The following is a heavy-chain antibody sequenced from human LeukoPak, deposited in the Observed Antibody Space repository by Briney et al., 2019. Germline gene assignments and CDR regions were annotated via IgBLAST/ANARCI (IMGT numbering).Heavy chain of an antibody. J-gene: IGHJ4*02. CDR3: ARDAKYYYGSRTYFFFEY. CDR1: GGSFSGYY. V-gene: IGHV4-34*01. D-gene: IGHD3-10*01. CDR2: INHSGST. Sequence: SETLSLTCAVYGGSFSGYYWSWIRQPPGKGLEWIGEINHSGSTNYNPSLKSRVTISVDTSKNQFSLKLSSATAADTAIYYCARDAKYYYGSRTYFFFEYWGQGTLLTVSS.